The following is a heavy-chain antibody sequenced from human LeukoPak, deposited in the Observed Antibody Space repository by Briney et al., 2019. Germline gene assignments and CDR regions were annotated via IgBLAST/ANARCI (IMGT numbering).Heavy chain of an antibody. V-gene: IGHV3-53*01. CDR3: ARGRLFFDY. Sequence: GGSLRLSCVASGFSFCTYGLDWVRQAPGKGLEWVSVIYSGGSTYYADSVKGRFTISRDNSKNTLYLQTNSLRAEDTAVYYCARGRLFFDYWGQGTLVTVSS. CDR2: IYSGGST. J-gene: IGHJ4*02. CDR1: GFSFCTYG.